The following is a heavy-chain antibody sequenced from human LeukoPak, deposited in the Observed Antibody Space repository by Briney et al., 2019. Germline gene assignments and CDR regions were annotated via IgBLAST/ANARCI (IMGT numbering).Heavy chain of an antibody. CDR2: IKQDGSEK. D-gene: IGHD6-19*01. V-gene: IGHV3-7*01. CDR3: AREGYSSGWYLNYYYYYMDV. Sequence: GGSLRLSCAASGFTFSSYWMSRVRQAPGKGLEWVANIKQDGSEKYYVDSVKGRFTISRDNAKNSLYLQMNSLRAEDTAVYYCAREGYSSGWYLNYYYYYMDVWGKGTTVTIPS. CDR1: GFTFSSYW. J-gene: IGHJ6*03.